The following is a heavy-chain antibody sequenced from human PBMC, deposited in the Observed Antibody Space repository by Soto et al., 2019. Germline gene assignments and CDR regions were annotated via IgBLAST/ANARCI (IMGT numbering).Heavy chain of an antibody. J-gene: IGHJ4*02. Sequence: PGGSLRLSCVASGFTFSDYGMHWVRHAPGKGLEWVAVISYDGSNQYYADSVKGRFTISRDNSKNTLYLQMNSLRAEDTAVYYCAKGFTYNYDSSGYYTFNYWGQGTLVTVSS. CDR1: GFTFSDYG. CDR3: AKGFTYNYDSSGYYTFNY. V-gene: IGHV3-30*18. D-gene: IGHD3-22*01. CDR2: ISYDGSNQ.